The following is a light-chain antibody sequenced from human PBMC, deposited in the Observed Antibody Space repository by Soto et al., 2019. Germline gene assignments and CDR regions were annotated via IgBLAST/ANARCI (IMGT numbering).Light chain of an antibody. CDR1: QGVSDW. J-gene: IGKJ1*01. CDR2: GSS. V-gene: IGKV1-12*01. Sequence: DIQMTQSPSTLSASVGYIVTITCRASQGVSDWVAWYQQKPGEAPKLLIYGSSSLLSGVPSRFSGTRSGTDFTLTISSLQPEDFATYYCQQANSYPWTFGQGTKVDIK. CDR3: QQANSYPWT.